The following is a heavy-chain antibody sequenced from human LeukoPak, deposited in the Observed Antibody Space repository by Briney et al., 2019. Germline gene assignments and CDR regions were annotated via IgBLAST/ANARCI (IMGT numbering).Heavy chain of an antibody. V-gene: IGHV7-4-1*02. D-gene: IGHD3-10*01. Sequence: APVKVSCKASGYTFTSYAMNWVRQAPGQGLEWMGWINTNTGNPTYAQGFTGRFVFSLDTSVSTAYLQISSLKAEDTAVYYCARDRPLLWFGELLGFDPWGQGTLVTVSS. CDR2: INTNTGNP. CDR1: GYTFTSYA. J-gene: IGHJ5*02. CDR3: ARDRPLLWFGELLGFDP.